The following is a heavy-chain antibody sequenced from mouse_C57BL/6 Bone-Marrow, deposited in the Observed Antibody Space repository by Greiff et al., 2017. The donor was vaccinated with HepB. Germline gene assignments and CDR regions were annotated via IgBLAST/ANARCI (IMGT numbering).Heavy chain of an antibody. D-gene: IGHD2-12*01. CDR3: ARLDSPYYFDY. CDR2: INPSSGYT. CDR1: GYTFTSYT. Sequence: VQLQQSGAELARPGASVKMSCKASGYTFTSYTMHWVKQRPGQGLEWIGYINPSSGYTKYNQKFKDKATLTADKSSSTAYMQLSSLTSEDSAVYDCARLDSPYYFDYWGHGTTLTVSS. J-gene: IGHJ2*01. V-gene: IGHV1-4*01.